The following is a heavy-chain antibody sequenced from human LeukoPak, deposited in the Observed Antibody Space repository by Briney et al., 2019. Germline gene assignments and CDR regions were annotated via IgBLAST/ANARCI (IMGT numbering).Heavy chain of an antibody. CDR3: AGGMVGYSSGWLVY. CDR1: GYTFTSYG. CDR2: ISAYNGNT. V-gene: IGHV1-18*01. D-gene: IGHD6-19*01. J-gene: IGHJ4*02. Sequence: GASVKVSCKASGYTFTSYGISWVRQAPGQGLEWMGWISAYNGNTNYAQKLQGRVTMTTDTSTSTAYMELRSLRSDDTAVYYCAGGMVGYSSGWLVYWGQGTLVTVSS.